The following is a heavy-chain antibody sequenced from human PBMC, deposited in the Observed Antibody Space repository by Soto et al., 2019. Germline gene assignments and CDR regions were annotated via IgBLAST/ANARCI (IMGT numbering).Heavy chain of an antibody. CDR1: GGTFSSYT. CDR2: IIPILGIA. D-gene: IGHD2-21*02. CDR3: ARIGLCGGDCSEYFQH. V-gene: IGHV1-69*02. J-gene: IGHJ1*01. Sequence: QVQLVQSGAEVKKPGSSVKVSCKASGGTFSSYTISWVRQAPGQGLEWMGRIIPILGIANYAQKFQGRVTITADKSTSTAYMELSSLRSEDTAVYYCARIGLCGGDCSEYFQHWGQGTLVTVSS.